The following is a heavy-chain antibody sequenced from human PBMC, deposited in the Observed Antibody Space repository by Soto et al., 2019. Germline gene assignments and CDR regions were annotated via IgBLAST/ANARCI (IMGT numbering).Heavy chain of an antibody. CDR3: ARGRDGSNYYFDY. CDR2: VVPIFGKA. Sequence: SVKVSCKASGGTFSDSVTSWVRQAPGQGLEWMGGVVPIFGKANLAEKFQDRVTITADESTSTAYMKLSSLRSEDTAVYYCARGRDGSNYYFDYWGQGTLVTVSS. V-gene: IGHV1-69*13. J-gene: IGHJ4*02. CDR1: GGTFSDSV. D-gene: IGHD3-10*01.